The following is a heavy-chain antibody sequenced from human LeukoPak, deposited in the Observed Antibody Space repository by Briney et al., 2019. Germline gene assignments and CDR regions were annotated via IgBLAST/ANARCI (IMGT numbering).Heavy chain of an antibody. V-gene: IGHV4-4*02. CDR3: ATAPILRGEGGEHYKYGMDV. CDR1: VGSISSGNW. J-gene: IGHJ6*02. D-gene: IGHD2-2*02. Sequence: PSETLSLTCAVSVGSISSGNWWSWVRPSPGKGLEWIGEIYHNGTPNYNASLKSRVTISADTFKNHFSLKLTSVTAADTAVYYCATAPILRGEGGEHYKYGMDVWGQGTTVIVSS. CDR2: IYHNGTP.